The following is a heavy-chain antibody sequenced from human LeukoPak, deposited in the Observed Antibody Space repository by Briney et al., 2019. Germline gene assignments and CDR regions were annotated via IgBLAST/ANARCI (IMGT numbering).Heavy chain of an antibody. CDR3: AKDPIVVVPAAIENWFDP. V-gene: IGHV3-23*01. J-gene: IGHJ5*02. D-gene: IGHD2-2*02. Sequence: GGSLRLSCAASGFTLTSYAMSWVRQAPGRGLEWVSFISDGGGGTHYADSVKGRFTISRDNSKNTLQLQMNSLRAEDTAVYYCAKDPIVVVPAAIENWFDPWGQGTLVTVSS. CDR1: GFTLTSYA. CDR2: ISDGGGGT.